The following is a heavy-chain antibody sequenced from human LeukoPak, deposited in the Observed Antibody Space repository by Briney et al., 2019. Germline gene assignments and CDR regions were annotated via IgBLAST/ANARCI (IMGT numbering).Heavy chain of an antibody. Sequence: GGSLRLSCAASGFTFDDYAMHWVRQAPGKGLEWVSGISWNSGSIGYADSVKGRFTISRDNAKNSLYLQMNSLRAEDMALYYCANDIGSGSYFTYLFDYWGQGTLVTVSS. CDR1: GFTFDDYA. D-gene: IGHD1-26*01. V-gene: IGHV3-9*03. J-gene: IGHJ4*02. CDR3: ANDIGSGSYFTYLFDY. CDR2: ISWNSGSI.